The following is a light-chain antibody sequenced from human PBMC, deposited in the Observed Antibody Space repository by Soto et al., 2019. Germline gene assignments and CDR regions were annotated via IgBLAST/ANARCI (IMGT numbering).Light chain of an antibody. CDR2: GAS. CDR3: QQYNNWPRT. J-gene: IGKJ1*01. Sequence: ENVLTQSPGTLSLSPGERATLSCRASQSVINTFLAWYQQKPGQAPRLLIYGASTRATGIPARFSGSGSGTEFTLTISSLQSEDFAVYYCQQYNNWPRTFGQGTKVDIK. V-gene: IGKV3-15*01. CDR1: QSVINT.